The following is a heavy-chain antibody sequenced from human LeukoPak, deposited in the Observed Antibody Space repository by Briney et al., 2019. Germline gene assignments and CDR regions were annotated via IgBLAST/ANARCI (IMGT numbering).Heavy chain of an antibody. CDR1: GGSISSSSYY. Sequence: PSETLSLTCTVSGGSISSSSYYWGWIRQPPGKGLEWIGYIYASGSTDINPSLKSRVTISVDTSKNQFSLKLSSVTAADTAVYYCAREMTTVTRVLSVRKYSYYGMDVWGQGTTVTVSS. D-gene: IGHD4-17*01. CDR3: AREMTTVTRVLSVRKYSYYGMDV. V-gene: IGHV4-61*01. J-gene: IGHJ6*02. CDR2: IYASGST.